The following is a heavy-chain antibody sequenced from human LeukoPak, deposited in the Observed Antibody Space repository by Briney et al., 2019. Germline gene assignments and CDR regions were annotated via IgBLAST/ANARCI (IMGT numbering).Heavy chain of an antibody. CDR3: ARDSIYGSPSY. CDR2: INSDGSST. V-gene: IGHV3-74*01. D-gene: IGHD3-10*01. J-gene: IGHJ4*02. CDR1: GFTFTTYW. Sequence: GGSLRLSCAASGFTFTTYWMHWVRQAPGKGLVWVSRINSDGSSTSYADSVKGRFTISRDNAKNSLYLQMNSLRDEDTAVYYCARDSIYGSPSYWGQGTLVTVSS.